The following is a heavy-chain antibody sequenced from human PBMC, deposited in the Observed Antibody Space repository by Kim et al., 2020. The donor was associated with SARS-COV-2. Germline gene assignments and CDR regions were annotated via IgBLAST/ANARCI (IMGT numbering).Heavy chain of an antibody. J-gene: IGHJ3*02. Sequence: QPCQGRVTINAATSTSTVYMELTSLRSEDTAVYYCAREKEGSRGNRNPFDIWGQGTMVTVSS. V-gene: IGHV1-69*04. D-gene: IGHD1-26*01. CDR3: AREKEGSRGNRNPFDI.